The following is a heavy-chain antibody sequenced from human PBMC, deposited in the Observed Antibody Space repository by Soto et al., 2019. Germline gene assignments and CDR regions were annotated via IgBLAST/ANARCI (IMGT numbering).Heavy chain of an antibody. J-gene: IGHJ3*02. CDR2: IYYSGST. V-gene: IGHV4-39*01. D-gene: IGHD6-13*01. CDR3: ARCIIAAAGGGAFDI. Sequence: QLQLQESGPGLVKPSETLSLTCTVSGGSISSSSYYWGWIRQPPGKGLEWIGSIYYSGSTYYNPSLKSRVTISVDTSKNQFSLKLSSVTAADTAVYYCARCIIAAAGGGAFDIWGQGTMVTVSS. CDR1: GGSISSSSYY.